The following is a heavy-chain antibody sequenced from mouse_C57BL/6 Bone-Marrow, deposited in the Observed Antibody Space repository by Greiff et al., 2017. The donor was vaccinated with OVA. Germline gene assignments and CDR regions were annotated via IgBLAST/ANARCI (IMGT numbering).Heavy chain of an antibody. V-gene: IGHV1-64*01. J-gene: IGHJ2*01. D-gene: IGHD5-1*01. Sequence: VKLQQPGAELVKPGASVKLSCKASGYTFTSYWMHWVKQRPGHGLEWIGMIHPNSGSTNYNEKFKSKATLTVDKSSSTAYMQLSSLTSEDSAVYYCARKCHKPTDYWGQGTTLTVSS. CDR3: ARKCHKPTDY. CDR2: IHPNSGST. CDR1: GYTFTSYW.